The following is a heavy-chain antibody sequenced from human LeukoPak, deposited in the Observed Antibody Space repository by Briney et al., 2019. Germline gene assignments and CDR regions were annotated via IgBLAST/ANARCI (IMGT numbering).Heavy chain of an antibody. CDR1: GFTFSSYG. Sequence: GRSLRLSCAASGFTFSSYGMHWVRQAPGKGLEWVAIISYDGSNKHYADSVKGRFTISRDNSKNTLYLQMNSLRAEDTAVYYCARDGPDYGDYQSLSYYYYYYGMDVWGQGTTVTVSS. J-gene: IGHJ6*02. V-gene: IGHV3-30*03. D-gene: IGHD4-17*01. CDR3: ARDGPDYGDYQSLSYYYYYYGMDV. CDR2: ISYDGSNK.